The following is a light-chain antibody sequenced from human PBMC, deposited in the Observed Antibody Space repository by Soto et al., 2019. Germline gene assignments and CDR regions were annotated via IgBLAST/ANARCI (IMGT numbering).Light chain of an antibody. Sequence: QSVLTQPPSASGSPGQSVTISCTGTSSDVGGYNYVSWYQQHPGKAPTLMIYEVSKRPSGVPDRFSGSKSGNTASLTVAGLQAEDEADYFCSSYAGSKGVFGAGTKLTV. J-gene: IGLJ2*01. V-gene: IGLV2-8*01. CDR2: EVS. CDR1: SSDVGGYNY. CDR3: SSYAGSKGV.